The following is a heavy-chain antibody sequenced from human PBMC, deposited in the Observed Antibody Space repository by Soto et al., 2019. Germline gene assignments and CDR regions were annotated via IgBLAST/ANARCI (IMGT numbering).Heavy chain of an antibody. V-gene: IGHV4-30-4*08. CDR1: GGSISSEYFH. CDR3: AREDDGGDRDYYGLDV. CDR2: IHYTGSI. Sequence: QVQLQQSGTGLVEPSQTLSLTCAVSGGSISSEYFHWTWIRQSPGKGLEWIGYIHYTGSIMYNPSFKSRLTMAVDTTKNQFSLQLTSVTAADTAVYFCAREDDGGDRDYYGLDVLGQGTTVTVSS. J-gene: IGHJ6*02. D-gene: IGHD2-21*02.